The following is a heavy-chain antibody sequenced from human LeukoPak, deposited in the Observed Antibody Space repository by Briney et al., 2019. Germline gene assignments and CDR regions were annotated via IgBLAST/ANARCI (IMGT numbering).Heavy chain of an antibody. CDR2: ITWNSGTI. D-gene: IGHD6-19*01. CDR3: AKDMNSGLDY. Sequence: GRSLRLSCAASGFTFDDYAMHWVRQAPGKGLEWVSGITWNSGTIGYADSVKGRFTICRDNAKNSLYLEMNSLRAEDTAFYYCAKDMNSGLDYWGQGTLVSVSS. V-gene: IGHV3-9*01. CDR1: GFTFDDYA. J-gene: IGHJ4*02.